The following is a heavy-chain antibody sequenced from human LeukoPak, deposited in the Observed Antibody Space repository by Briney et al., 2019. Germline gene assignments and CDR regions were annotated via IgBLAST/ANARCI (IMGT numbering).Heavy chain of an antibody. J-gene: IGHJ4*02. CDR1: GFTFKVYY. D-gene: IGHD2/OR15-2a*01. V-gene: IGHV3-11*01. CDR3: ARGPRILEAGSYYFDY. Sequence: GGSLRLSCAASGFTFKVYYWSSIRQVPGKWLEWVSYINVNGVTMNYADSVTGRFTISRDNAKNSLSLEMHSLRAEDTAVYYCARGPRILEAGSYYFDYWGQGTLVTVSS. CDR2: INVNGVTM.